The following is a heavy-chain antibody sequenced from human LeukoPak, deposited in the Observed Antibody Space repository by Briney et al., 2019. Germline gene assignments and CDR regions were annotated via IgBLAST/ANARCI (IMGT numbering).Heavy chain of an antibody. D-gene: IGHD5-18*01. CDR1: GGSISSSSYY. CDR3: ARARIQLFFNLRAFDI. J-gene: IGHJ3*02. Sequence: SETLSLTCTVSGGSISSSSYYWGWIRQPPGKGLEWIGSIYYSGSTNYNPSLKSRVTISVDTSKNQFSLKLSSVTAADTAVYYCARARIQLFFNLRAFDIWGQGTMVTVSS. V-gene: IGHV4-39*07. CDR2: IYYSGST.